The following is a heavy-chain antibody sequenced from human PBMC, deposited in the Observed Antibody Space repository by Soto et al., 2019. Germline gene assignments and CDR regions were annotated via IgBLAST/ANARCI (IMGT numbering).Heavy chain of an antibody. J-gene: IGHJ5*02. D-gene: IGHD1-1*01. V-gene: IGHV4-4*07. Sequence: SEPLSLTCTVSGASISGFYWSWIRKSAGKGLEWIGRTYATGTTDYNPSLKSRVMMSVDTSKKQFSLKLRSVTAADTAVYYCWWDGTGALRDWFDPWAQG. CDR2: TYATGTT. CDR3: WWDGTGALRDWFDP. CDR1: GASISGFY.